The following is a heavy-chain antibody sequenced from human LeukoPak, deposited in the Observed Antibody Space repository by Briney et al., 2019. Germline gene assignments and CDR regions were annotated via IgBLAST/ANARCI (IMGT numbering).Heavy chain of an antibody. CDR1: GFTFSSYG. D-gene: IGHD3-10*01. Sequence: GGSLRLSCAASGFTFSSYGMHWVRQAPGKGLEWVAVISYDGSNKYYADSVKGRFTISRDNAKNTVYLLMNSLRAEDTAVYYCARDYVSGSFGPWGQGTLVTVSS. J-gene: IGHJ5*02. CDR2: ISYDGSNK. V-gene: IGHV3-30*03. CDR3: ARDYVSGSFGP.